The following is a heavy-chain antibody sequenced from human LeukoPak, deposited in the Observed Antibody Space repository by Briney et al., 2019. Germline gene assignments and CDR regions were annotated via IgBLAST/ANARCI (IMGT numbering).Heavy chain of an antibody. Sequence: GGSLRLSCAASGFTFDNYGMHWVRQAPGKGLEWVSFIQYDGTIKHYADSVKGRFTVSRDNSKNTLYLQMNSLRAEDTAVYYCARDSPGDYWGQGTLVTVSS. CDR3: ARDSPGDY. J-gene: IGHJ4*02. V-gene: IGHV3-30*02. CDR1: GFTFDNYG. CDR2: IQYDGTIK.